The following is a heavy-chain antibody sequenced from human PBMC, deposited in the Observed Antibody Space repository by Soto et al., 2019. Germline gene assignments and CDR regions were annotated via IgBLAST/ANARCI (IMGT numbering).Heavy chain of an antibody. CDR2: IIPIFGTA. J-gene: IGHJ6*02. CDR1: GGTFSSYA. Sequence: QVQLVQSGAEVKKPGSSVKVSCKASGGTFSSYAISWVRQAPGQGLEWMGGIIPIFGTANYAQKFQGRVTITADASTSTAYMELSSLRSEDTAVYYCARDKAQLVRSYGVYYYGMDVWGQGTTVTVSS. D-gene: IGHD6-6*01. CDR3: ARDKAQLVRSYGVYYYGMDV. V-gene: IGHV1-69*01.